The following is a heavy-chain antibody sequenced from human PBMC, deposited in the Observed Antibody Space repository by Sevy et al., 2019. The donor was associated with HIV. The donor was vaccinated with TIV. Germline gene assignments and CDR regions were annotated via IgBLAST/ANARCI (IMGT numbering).Heavy chain of an antibody. CDR3: ARDPAGIAATGGG. D-gene: IGHD6-13*01. V-gene: IGHV3-53*01. Sequence: GGSLRLSCAASGFTVSNNYMNWVRQAPGKGLAWVSLIYSGGTTHYADSVKARFTISRDHSKNTLYLQMNSLRAEDTAIYYCARDPAGIAATGGGWGQGTLVTVSS. J-gene: IGHJ4*02. CDR2: IYSGGTT. CDR1: GFTVSNNY.